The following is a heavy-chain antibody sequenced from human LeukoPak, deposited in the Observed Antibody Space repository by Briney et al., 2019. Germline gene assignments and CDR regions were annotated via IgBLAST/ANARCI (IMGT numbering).Heavy chain of an antibody. J-gene: IGHJ4*02. V-gene: IGHV3-23*01. CDR2: FRGSGGST. Sequence: PGGSLRLSCAASGFSFSGYSMNWVRQAPGEGLEWVSAFRGSGGSTYYAGSVKGRFTITRDNSKNTLYLQMNSLRAEDTAVYYCAGPSEQYSSGWYNYWGQGTMVTVSS. CDR1: GFSFSGYS. CDR3: AGPSEQYSSGWYNY. D-gene: IGHD6-19*01.